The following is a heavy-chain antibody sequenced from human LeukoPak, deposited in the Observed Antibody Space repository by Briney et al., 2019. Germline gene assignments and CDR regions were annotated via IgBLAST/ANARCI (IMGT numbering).Heavy chain of an antibody. D-gene: IGHD3-9*01. CDR2: ISPYNAKT. CDR3: ARAFILTGTWGEGWFDP. J-gene: IGHJ5*02. CDR1: GYTLSSYG. V-gene: IGHV1-18*01. Sequence: ASVKVSCKASGYTLSSYGMTWVRQVPGQGLEWMGWISPYNAKTNYAQNFQGRVTMTTDTSTSTAYMELRSLRSEDTAVYYCARAFILTGTWGEGWFDPWGQGTLVTVSS.